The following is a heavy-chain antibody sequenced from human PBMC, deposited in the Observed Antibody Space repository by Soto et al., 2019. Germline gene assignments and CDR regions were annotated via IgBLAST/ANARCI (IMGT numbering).Heavy chain of an antibody. D-gene: IGHD3-3*01. CDR2: IIPIFGTA. CDR3: ARDNITIFGVVIWSRFDP. V-gene: IGHV1-69*13. Sequence: SVKVSCKASGGTFSSYAISWVRQAPGQGLEWMGGIIPIFGTANYAQKFQGRVTITADESTSTAYMELSSLRSEDTAVYYCARDNITIFGVVIWSRFDPWGQGTLVTVSS. J-gene: IGHJ5*02. CDR1: GGTFSSYA.